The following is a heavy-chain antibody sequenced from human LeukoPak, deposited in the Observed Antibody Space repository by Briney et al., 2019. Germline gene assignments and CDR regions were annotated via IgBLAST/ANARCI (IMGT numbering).Heavy chain of an antibody. CDR2: ISSSSSYI. D-gene: IGHD6-6*01. CDR1: GFTFSSYS. J-gene: IGHJ3*02. CDR3: ARVLYVDSSSSAGAFDI. Sequence: GGSLRLSCAASGFTFSSYSMNWVRQAPGKGLEWVSSISSSSSYIYYADSVKGRFTISRDNAKNSLYLQMNSLRAEDTAVYYCARVLYVDSSSSAGAFDIWGRGTMVTVSS. V-gene: IGHV3-21*01.